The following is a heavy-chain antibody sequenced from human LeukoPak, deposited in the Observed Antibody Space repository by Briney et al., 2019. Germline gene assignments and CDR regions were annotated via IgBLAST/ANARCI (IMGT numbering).Heavy chain of an antibody. V-gene: IGHV3-48*02. J-gene: IGHJ4*02. D-gene: IGHD6-6*01. CDR3: VRGGTSRPDY. CDR2: VSSTSDSI. CDR1: GLTFSSSS. Sequence: GGSLRLSCVVSGLTFSSSSMNWVRQAPRKGLEWVSYVSSTSDSINYADSVKGRFTISRDNAKKSLYLQMNSLRDEDTAVYYCVRGGTSRPDYWGQGTLVTVSS.